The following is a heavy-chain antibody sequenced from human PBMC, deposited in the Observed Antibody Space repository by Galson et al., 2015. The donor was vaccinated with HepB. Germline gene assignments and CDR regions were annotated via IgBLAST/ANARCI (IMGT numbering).Heavy chain of an antibody. CDR2: ISYDGSNK. CDR3: ARDHCSSTSCSNGYFDY. D-gene: IGHD2-2*01. Sequence: SLRLSCAASGFTFSSYAMHWVRQAPGKGLEWVAVISYDGSNKYYADSVKGRFTISRDNSKNTLYLQMNSLRAEDTAVYYCARDHCSSTSCSNGYFDYWGQGTLVTVSS. V-gene: IGHV3-30-3*01. J-gene: IGHJ4*02. CDR1: GFTFSSYA.